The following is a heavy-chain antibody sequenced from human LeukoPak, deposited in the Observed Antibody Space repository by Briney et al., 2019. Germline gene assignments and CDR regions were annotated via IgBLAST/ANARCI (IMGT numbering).Heavy chain of an antibody. CDR1: GGSISSSSYY. D-gene: IGHD2-2*02. V-gene: IGHV4-39*07. CDR3: ARVIRGYCSSTSCYMGFDY. J-gene: IGHJ4*02. CDR2: IYYSGST. Sequence: SETLSLTCTVSGGSISSSSYYWGWIRQPPGKGLEWIGSIYYSGSTYYNPSLKSRVTISVDTSKNQSSLKLSSVTAADTAVYYCARVIRGYCSSTSCYMGFDYWGQGTLVTVSS.